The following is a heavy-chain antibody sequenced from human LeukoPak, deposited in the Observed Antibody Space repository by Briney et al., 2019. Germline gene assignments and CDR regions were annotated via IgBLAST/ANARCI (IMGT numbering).Heavy chain of an antibody. J-gene: IGHJ4*02. Sequence: GGSLRLSCAASGFTFSSYAMSWVRQAAGKGLEWVSAISGIGGSTYYAASVKGRFTISRDNSKNTPYLQMNSLRAEDTAVYYCAKDRANYYDSSGYSGDFDYWGQGTLVTVSS. D-gene: IGHD3-22*01. CDR2: ISGIGGST. CDR1: GFTFSSYA. CDR3: AKDRANYYDSSGYSGDFDY. V-gene: IGHV3-23*01.